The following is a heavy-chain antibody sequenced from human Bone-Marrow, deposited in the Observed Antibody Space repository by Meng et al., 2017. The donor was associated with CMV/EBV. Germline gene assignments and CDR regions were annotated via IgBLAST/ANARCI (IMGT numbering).Heavy chain of an antibody. CDR1: GGSISGYY. J-gene: IGHJ6*02. V-gene: IGHV4-59*01. Sequence: SETLSLTCSVSGGSISGYYWSWIRQPPGKGLEWIGYIHYSGSTNYNPSLKSRVTILVDTSKNQFSLKLSSVTAADTAVYYCARYHISSSDYYYYGMDVCGQGTTVTVSS. CDR3: ARYHISSSDYYYYGMDV. CDR2: IHYSGST. D-gene: IGHD6-6*01.